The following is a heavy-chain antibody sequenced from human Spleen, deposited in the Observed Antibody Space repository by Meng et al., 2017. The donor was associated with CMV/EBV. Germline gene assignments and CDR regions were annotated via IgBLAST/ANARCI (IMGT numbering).Heavy chain of an antibody. CDR1: GFTFDDYA. J-gene: IGHJ3*01. CDR3: AKESGYFAFDV. CDR2: ISSKSDNI. D-gene: IGHD2-2*03. Sequence: SLKISCVASGFTFDDYAMHWVRQAPGKGLEWVSSISSKSDNIKYGDSVKGRFTISRDNSKNSLYLQMNSLRTEDTALYYCAKESGYFAFDVWGQGTPVTVSS. V-gene: IGHV3-9*01.